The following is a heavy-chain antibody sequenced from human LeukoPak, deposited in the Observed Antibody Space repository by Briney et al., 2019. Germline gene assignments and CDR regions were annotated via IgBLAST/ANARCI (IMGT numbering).Heavy chain of an antibody. V-gene: IGHV1-2*02. J-gene: IGHJ4*02. Sequence: ASVKVSCEASGYTFTGYYMHWGRQAPGQGLEWMGWINPNSGGTNSAQKFQGRVTMTRDTSISTAYMELSRLRSDDTAVYYCARGYCSGGDCYEFDYWGQGTLVTVSS. CDR1: GYTFTGYY. CDR3: ARGYCSGGDCYEFDY. CDR2: INPNSGGT. D-gene: IGHD2-15*01.